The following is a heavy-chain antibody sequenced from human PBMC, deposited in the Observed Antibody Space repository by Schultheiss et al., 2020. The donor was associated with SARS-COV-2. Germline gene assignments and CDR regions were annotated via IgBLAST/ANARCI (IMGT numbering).Heavy chain of an antibody. D-gene: IGHD3-22*01. J-gene: IGHJ3*02. CDR1: GGSVSSSGYY. CDR2: IYYTGSA. V-gene: IGHV4-39*02. Sequence: SQTLSLTCTVSGGSVSSSGYYWGWMRQPPGKGLEWIGSIYYTGSAYDNPSLKSRVTISVDRSKNQLFLKLTSVTAADTAVYYCARDVRYYDSSGYDAFDIWGQGTMVTVSS. CDR3: ARDVRYYDSSGYDAFDI.